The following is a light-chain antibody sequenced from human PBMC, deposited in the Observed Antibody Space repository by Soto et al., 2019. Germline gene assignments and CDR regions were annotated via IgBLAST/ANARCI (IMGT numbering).Light chain of an antibody. J-gene: IGLJ1*01. V-gene: IGLV2-18*02. Sequence: QSALTQPPSVSGSPGQSVTISCTGTSSDVGSYNRVSWYQQPPGTAPKLMIYEVSNRPSGVPDRFSGSKSGNTAFLTISALQAEDEADYYCSSYTSSSTYVFGTGTKVTVL. CDR1: SSDVGSYNR. CDR2: EVS. CDR3: SSYTSSSTYV.